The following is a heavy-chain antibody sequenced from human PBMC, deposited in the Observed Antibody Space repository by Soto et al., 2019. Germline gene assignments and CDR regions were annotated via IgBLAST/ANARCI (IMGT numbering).Heavy chain of an antibody. D-gene: IGHD6-19*01. CDR3: AKDWGSSGWFKWFTP. J-gene: IGHJ5*02. CDR1: GFTVATTG. Sequence: QVQLVESGGGVVQPGESLQVACAASGFTVATTGMHWVRQAPGKGLEWVAMISHSGTSKVYIDSVQGRFTISRDNARNNLYLQMSSLRPEDTAIYYCAKDWGSSGWFKWFTPWGQGVLVTVSS. V-gene: IGHV3-30*18. CDR2: ISHSGTSK.